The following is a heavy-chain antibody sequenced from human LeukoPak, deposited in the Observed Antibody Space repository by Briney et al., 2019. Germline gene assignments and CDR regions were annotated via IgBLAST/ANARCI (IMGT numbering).Heavy chain of an antibody. Sequence: GGSLRLSCAASGFTFSNAWMNWVRQAPGKGLEWVSVIYSGDRTNYADSVKGRFTISRDNSKNTLFFQMNSLRAEDTAVYYCARLTSGNGLDVWGQGTTVTVSS. CDR1: GFTFSNAW. D-gene: IGHD3-3*01. CDR3: ARLTSGNGLDV. CDR2: IYSGDRT. V-gene: IGHV3-66*04. J-gene: IGHJ6*02.